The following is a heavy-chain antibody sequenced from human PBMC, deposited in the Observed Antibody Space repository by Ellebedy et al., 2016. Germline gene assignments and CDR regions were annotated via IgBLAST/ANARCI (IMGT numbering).Heavy chain of an antibody. CDR2: IRSDESEK. CDR1: GFTFSSYW. J-gene: IGHJ4*02. Sequence: GESLKISCAASGFTFSSYWMGWVRQAPGKGLEWVANIRSDESEKYFKDSVKGRFTISRDNAKNSVYLQMNSLRVEDTAMYYCARYGLSGTFDLWGQGTPVTVSS. CDR3: ARYGLSGTFDL. V-gene: IGHV3-7*03. D-gene: IGHD3-10*01.